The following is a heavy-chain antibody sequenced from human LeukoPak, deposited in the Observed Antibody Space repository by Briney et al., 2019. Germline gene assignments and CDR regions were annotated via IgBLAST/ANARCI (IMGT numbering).Heavy chain of an antibody. D-gene: IGHD3-10*01. CDR1: GFTFDDYG. V-gene: IGHV3-20*04. CDR2: INWNGGST. CDR3: VKSSGNYHYDY. Sequence: PGGSLRLSCAASGFTFDDYGMRWVRQAPGKGLGWVSVINWNGGSTGYADSVKGRFTISRDDSTSTLFLQMNSLRAEDTAIYYCVKSSGNYHYDYWGQGVLVTVSS. J-gene: IGHJ4*02.